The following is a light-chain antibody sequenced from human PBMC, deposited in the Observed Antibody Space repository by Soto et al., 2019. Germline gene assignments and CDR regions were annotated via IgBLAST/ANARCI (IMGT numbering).Light chain of an antibody. CDR3: VLYMGSGIWM. J-gene: IGLJ3*02. Sequence: QTVVTQEPSFSASPGGTVTLTCGLSSGSVSTSYYPSWYQQTPGQSPRTLIYSTNTRSSGVPDRFSGSILGNKAALTITGAQADDESDYYCVLYMGSGIWMFGGGTKLTVL. CDR2: STN. V-gene: IGLV8-61*01. CDR1: SGSVSTSYY.